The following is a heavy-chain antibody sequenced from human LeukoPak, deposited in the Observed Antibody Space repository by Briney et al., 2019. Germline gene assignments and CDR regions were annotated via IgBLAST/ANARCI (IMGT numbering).Heavy chain of an antibody. D-gene: IGHD3-9*01. V-gene: IGHV3-30*03. CDR1: GFTFSSYG. CDR2: ISYDGSNK. CDR3: ARDRNFDWLGDY. Sequence: PGGSLRLSCAASGFTFSSYGMHWVRQAPGKGLEWVAVISYDGSNKYYADSVKGRFTISRDNSKNTLYLQMNSLRVEDTAVYYCARDRNFDWLGDYWGQGTLVTVSS. J-gene: IGHJ4*02.